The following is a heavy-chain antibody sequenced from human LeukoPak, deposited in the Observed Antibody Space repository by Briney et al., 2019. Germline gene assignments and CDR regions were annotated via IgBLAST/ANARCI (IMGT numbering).Heavy chain of an antibody. CDR3: ARLGGCDWSYYGMDV. CDR2: IYPGDSDT. J-gene: IGHJ6*02. V-gene: IGHV5-51*01. D-gene: IGHD5-12*01. Sequence: GESLKISCKGCGYSFTRYWIGWVRQMPGKGLEWMGIIYPGDSDTRYSPSFQGQVTISADKSISTAYLQWSSLKASDTAMYYRARLGGCDWSYYGMDVWGQGTTVTVSS. CDR1: GYSFTRYW.